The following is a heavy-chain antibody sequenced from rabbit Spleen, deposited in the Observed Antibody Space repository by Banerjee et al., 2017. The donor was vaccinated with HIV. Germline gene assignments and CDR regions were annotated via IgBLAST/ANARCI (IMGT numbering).Heavy chain of an antibody. J-gene: IGHJ6*01. V-gene: IGHV1S45*01. CDR2: IAGSSSAFT. D-gene: IGHD8-1*01. Sequence: QEQLEESGGGLVKPGASLTLTCTASGFSFSSSDYMCWVRQAPGKGLEWISCIAGSSSAFTYSATWAKGRFTCSKTSSTTVTLQMTSLTVADTATYFCARDTGSSFSSYGMDLWGQGTLVTVS. CDR1: GFSFSSSDY. CDR3: ARDTGSSFSSYGMDL.